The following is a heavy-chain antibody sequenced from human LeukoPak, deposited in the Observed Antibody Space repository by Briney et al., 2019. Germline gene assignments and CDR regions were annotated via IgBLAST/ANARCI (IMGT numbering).Heavy chain of an antibody. D-gene: IGHD4-11*01. Sequence: GGSLRLSCAASGFIFSRFSMSWVRQAPGKGLEWVANIKQDGSEKYYVDSAKGRLTISRDIAKNSLYLQMSSLRAEDTALYYCARDDNYSSDYWGQGTLVTVSS. CDR3: ARDDNYSSDY. CDR2: IKQDGSEK. V-gene: IGHV3-7*01. CDR1: GFIFSRFS. J-gene: IGHJ4*02.